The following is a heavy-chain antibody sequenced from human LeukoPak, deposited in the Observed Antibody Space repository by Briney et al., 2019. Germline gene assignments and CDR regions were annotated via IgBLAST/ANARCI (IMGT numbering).Heavy chain of an antibody. CDR1: GYTFTGYY. CDR3: ARENKYQYYYDSSGYPRYYYYGMDV. J-gene: IGHJ6*02. Sequence: VASVKVSCKASGYTFTGYYMHWVRQAPGQGLEWMGWINPNSGGTNYAQKFQGWVTMTRDTSISTAYMELSRLRSDDTAVYYCARENKYQYYYDSSGYPRYYYYGMDVWGQGTTVTVSS. D-gene: IGHD3-22*01. V-gene: IGHV1-2*04. CDR2: INPNSGGT.